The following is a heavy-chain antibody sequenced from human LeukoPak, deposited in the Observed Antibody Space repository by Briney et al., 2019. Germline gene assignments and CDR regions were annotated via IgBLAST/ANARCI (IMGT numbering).Heavy chain of an antibody. V-gene: IGHV4-59*08. Sequence: SETLSLTCTVSGGSISSYYWSWIRQPPGKGLEWIGYIYYGGSTSYNPSLKSRVTISVDTSKNQLSLKLSSVTAADTAVYYCARHTTRGYSGYDPFDYWGQGTLVTVSS. J-gene: IGHJ4*02. D-gene: IGHD5-12*01. CDR3: ARHTTRGYSGYDPFDY. CDR1: GGSISSYY. CDR2: IYYGGST.